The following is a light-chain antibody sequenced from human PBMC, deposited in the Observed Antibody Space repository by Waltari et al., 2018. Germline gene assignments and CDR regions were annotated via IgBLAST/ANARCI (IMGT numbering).Light chain of an antibody. CDR2: EVS. CDR3: SSYTSSSTPV. J-gene: IGLJ2*01. Sequence: QSALTQPPSVSGSPGQSVPLSCPGTSSDVGRYNRVSWYQQPPRTAPKLLIYEVSNLPSGGPDRLWGSKSGNTAVLTIAGLQAEDEADYYCSSYTSSSTPVFGGGTKLTVL. CDR1: SSDVGRYNR. V-gene: IGLV2-18*02.